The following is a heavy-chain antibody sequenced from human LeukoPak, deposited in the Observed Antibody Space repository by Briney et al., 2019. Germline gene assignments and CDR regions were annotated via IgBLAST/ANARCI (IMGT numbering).Heavy chain of an antibody. V-gene: IGHV1-69*04. CDR2: IIPILGIA. J-gene: IGHJ4*02. Sequence: SVKVSCKASGGTFSSYAISWVRRAPGQGLEWMGRIIPILGIANYAQKFQGRVTITADKSTSTAYMELSSLRSEDTAVYYCARDPLDWEPFDYWGQGTLVTVSS. D-gene: IGHD1-14*01. CDR3: ARDPLDWEPFDY. CDR1: GGTFSSYA.